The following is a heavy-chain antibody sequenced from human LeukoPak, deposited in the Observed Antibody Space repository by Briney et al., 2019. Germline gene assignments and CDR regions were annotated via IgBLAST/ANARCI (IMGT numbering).Heavy chain of an antibody. CDR2: INHSGST. V-gene: IGHV4-38-2*02. D-gene: IGHD2-15*01. Sequence: SETLSLTCTVSGYSISSGYYWGWIRQPPGKGLEWIGEINHSGSTNYNPSLKSRVTISVDTSKNQFSLKLSSVTAADTAVYYCARRGRGLLRYYYYYYMDVWGKGTTVTISS. J-gene: IGHJ6*03. CDR3: ARRGRGLLRYYYYYYMDV. CDR1: GYSISSGYY.